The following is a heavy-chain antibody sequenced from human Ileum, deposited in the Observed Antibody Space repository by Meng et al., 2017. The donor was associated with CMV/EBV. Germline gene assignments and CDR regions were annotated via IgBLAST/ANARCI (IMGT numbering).Heavy chain of an antibody. CDR2: ITPNSGGT. D-gene: IGHD3-10*01. J-gene: IGHJ4*02. V-gene: IGHV1-2*02. CDR3: ARAEDFYGSGTPYYY. Sequence: ASVKVSCKASGYTFTGYYIHWVRQAPGQGLGWMGWITPNSGGTNYAQKFRGRVAMTRDTSISTAYMELSGLTSDDTAVYYCARAEDFYGSGTPYYYWGQGTLVTVSS. CDR1: GYTFTGYY.